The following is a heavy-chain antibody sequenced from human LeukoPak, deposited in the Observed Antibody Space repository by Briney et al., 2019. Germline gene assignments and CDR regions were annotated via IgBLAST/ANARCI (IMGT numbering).Heavy chain of an antibody. V-gene: IGHV4-34*01. Sequence: PSETLSLTCAVYGGSFSGYYWSWIRQPPGKGLEWIGEINHSGSTDYNPSLKSRVTISVDTSKNQFSLKLSSVTAADTAVYYCARGWRYSSSWGQGTLVTVSS. CDR3: ARGWRYSSS. CDR2: INHSGST. CDR1: GGSFSGYY. J-gene: IGHJ4*02. D-gene: IGHD6-13*01.